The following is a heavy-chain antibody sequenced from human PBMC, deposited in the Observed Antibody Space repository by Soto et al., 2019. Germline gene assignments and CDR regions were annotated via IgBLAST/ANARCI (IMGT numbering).Heavy chain of an antibody. D-gene: IGHD3-3*01. CDR1: GGSISSYY. CDR3: ARDATIVDTTYYDFWSGMGPQDAFDI. Sequence: ETLSLTCTVSGGSISSYYWSWIRQPPGKGLERIGYIYYSGSTNYNPSLKSRVTISVDTSKNQFSLKLSSVTAADTAVYYCARDATIVDTTYYDFWSGMGPQDAFDIWGQGTMVTVSS. CDR2: IYYSGST. V-gene: IGHV4-59*01. J-gene: IGHJ3*02.